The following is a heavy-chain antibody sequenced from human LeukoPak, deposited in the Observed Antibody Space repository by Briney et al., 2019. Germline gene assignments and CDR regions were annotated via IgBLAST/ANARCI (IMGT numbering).Heavy chain of an antibody. CDR1: GYTFSSYS. CDR2: ISVRSNYI. J-gene: IGHJ4*02. CDR3: VRLRRNSDTSGFYYYYDF. V-gene: IGHV3-21*01. D-gene: IGHD3-22*01. Sequence: GGSLRLSCVASGYTFSSYSINWVRHAPGKGLEWVSSISVRSNYIYYADSVRGRFSISRDDARDSLFLQMNSLRAEDTAVYFCVRLRRNSDTSGFYYYYDFWGQGTLVTVSS.